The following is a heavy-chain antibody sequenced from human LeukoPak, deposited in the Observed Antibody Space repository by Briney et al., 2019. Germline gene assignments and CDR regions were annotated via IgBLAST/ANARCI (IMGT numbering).Heavy chain of an antibody. J-gene: IGHJ6*03. D-gene: IGHD1-7*01. CDR1: GCTFSSYD. CDR3: AREVGGTGTTPEDPDYYYDIEV. Sequence: SVKVSCKASGCTFSSYDISWVRQAPGQGLEWMGGIIPIFGTANYAQKFQGRVTITADESTSTAYMELSRLRSDDTAVYYCAREVGGTGTTPEDPDYYYDIEVWGKGTTVTVSS. V-gene: IGHV1-69*13. CDR2: IIPIFGTA.